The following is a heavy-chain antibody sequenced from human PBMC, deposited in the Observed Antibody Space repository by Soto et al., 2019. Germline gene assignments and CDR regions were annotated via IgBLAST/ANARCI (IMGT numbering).Heavy chain of an antibody. Sequence: EVQLLESGGGLVQPGGSLRLSCAASGFTFSSYAMSWVRQAPGKGLEWVSAISGSGGSTYYADSVKGRFTISRDNSTNPLYLQMNSLRAEVTAVYYCARDSSGYPYYYYGMDVWGQGTTVTVSS. J-gene: IGHJ6*02. CDR3: ARDSSGYPYYYYGMDV. CDR2: ISGSGGST. D-gene: IGHD3-22*01. CDR1: GFTFSSYA. V-gene: IGHV3-23*01.